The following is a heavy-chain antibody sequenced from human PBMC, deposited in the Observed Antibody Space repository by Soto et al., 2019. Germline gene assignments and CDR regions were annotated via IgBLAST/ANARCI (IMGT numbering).Heavy chain of an antibody. CDR3: ARALRDSSSWSFDAFDI. D-gene: IGHD6-13*01. Sequence: EVQLVESGGGLVQPGGSLRLSCAASGFTFSSYWMSWVRQAPGKGLEWVANIKQDGSEKYYVDSVKGRFTISRDNAKNSLYLQMNSLRAEDTAMYYCARALRDSSSWSFDAFDIWCHGTMVTVSS. CDR1: GFTFSSYW. V-gene: IGHV3-7*05. CDR2: IKQDGSEK. J-gene: IGHJ3*02.